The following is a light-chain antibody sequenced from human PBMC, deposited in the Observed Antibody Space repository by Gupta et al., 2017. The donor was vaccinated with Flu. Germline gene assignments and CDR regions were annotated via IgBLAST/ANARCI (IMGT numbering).Light chain of an antibody. Sequence: QSALTQPASVSGSPRQSITISCTETSSDVGGYNYVPWYQQHPGKAPKLMIYEVSNRPSGVSNRFSGSKSGNTASLTIFGLQAEDEADYYCSSYTSSSTLEVFGGGTKLTVL. V-gene: IGLV2-14*01. CDR1: SSDVGGYNY. J-gene: IGLJ2*01. CDR2: EVS. CDR3: SSYTSSSTLEV.